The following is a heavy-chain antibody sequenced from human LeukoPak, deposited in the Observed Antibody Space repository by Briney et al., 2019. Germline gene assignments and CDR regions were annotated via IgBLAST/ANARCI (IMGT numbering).Heavy chain of an antibody. CDR1: GFTFSSYA. J-gene: IGHJ4*02. CDR2: ISYDGSNK. V-gene: IGHV3-30-3*01. CDR3: ARTYYYDSSGLGYFDY. Sequence: GGSLRLSCAASGFTFSSYAMHWVRQAPGKGLEWVAVISYDGSNKYYADSVKGRFTISRDNSKNTLYLQMNSLRAEDTAVYYCARTYYYDSSGLGYFDYWGQGTLVTDSS. D-gene: IGHD3-22*01.